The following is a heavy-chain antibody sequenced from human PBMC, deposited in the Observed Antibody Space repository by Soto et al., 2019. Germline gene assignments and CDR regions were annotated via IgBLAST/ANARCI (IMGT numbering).Heavy chain of an antibody. D-gene: IGHD6-13*01. V-gene: IGHV1-69*13. CDR3: ARARVVGSSWWFDP. J-gene: IGHJ5*02. CDR2: IIPIFGTA. CDR1: GGTFSSYA. Sequence: ASVKVSCKASGGTFSSYAISWVRQAPGQGLEWMGGIIPIFGTANYAQKFQGRVTITADESTSTAYMELSSLRSEDTAVYYCARARVVGSSWWFDPWGQGTLVTVSS.